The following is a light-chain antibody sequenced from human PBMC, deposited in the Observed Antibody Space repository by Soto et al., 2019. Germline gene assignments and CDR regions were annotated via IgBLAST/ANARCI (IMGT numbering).Light chain of an antibody. CDR2: GAS. J-gene: IGKJ1*01. CDR1: QSVSSNY. V-gene: IGKV3-20*01. Sequence: EIVLTQSPGTLSVSPGERATLACRASQSVSSNYLAWYQQKPGQPPRLLIYGASSRATGNPDRFSGSGSGTDFTLTISRLEPEDFAVYYCQQYSRLPRTFGQGTRVEIK. CDR3: QQYSRLPRT.